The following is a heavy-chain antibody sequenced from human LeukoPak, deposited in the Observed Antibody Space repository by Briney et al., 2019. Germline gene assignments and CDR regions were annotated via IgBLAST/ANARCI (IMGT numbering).Heavy chain of an antibody. V-gene: IGHV3-7*01. CDR3: GRDDWYSGSDYYYYGMDV. Sequence: GGSLRLSCAASGFTFTVYCMSWVRQAPGQGLEWVGNIKQDGSDKYYVDSVKGRFTISRDNAKNSLYLQMNSLRAEDTAVYYCGRDDWYSGSDYYYYGMDVWGQGTTVTVSS. CDR1: GFTFTVYC. CDR2: IKQDGSDK. D-gene: IGHD2-21*01. J-gene: IGHJ6*02.